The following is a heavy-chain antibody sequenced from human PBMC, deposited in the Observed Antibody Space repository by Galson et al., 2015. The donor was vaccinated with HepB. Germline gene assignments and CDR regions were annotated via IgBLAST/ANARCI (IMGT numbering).Heavy chain of an antibody. Sequence: SLRLSCAASGFTFSDYGMHWVRQAPGKGLEWVAFLRFDGSYIYHADSVKGRFTISRDNSKNTLYLQMNSLRADDTAVYYCAKEGSGYFDYWGQGTLVTVSS. CDR1: GFTFSDYG. CDR3: AKEGSGYFDY. CDR2: LRFDGSYI. J-gene: IGHJ4*02. V-gene: IGHV3-30*02. D-gene: IGHD3-10*01.